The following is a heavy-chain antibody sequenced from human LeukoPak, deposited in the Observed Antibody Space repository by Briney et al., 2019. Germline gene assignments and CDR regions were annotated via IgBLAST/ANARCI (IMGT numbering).Heavy chain of an antibody. V-gene: IGHV4-61*02. D-gene: IGHD6-19*01. Sequence: SETLSLTCTVSGGSISSGSYYWSWIRQPAGKGLEWIGRIYTSGSTNYNPSLKSRVTISVDTSKNQFSLKLSSVTAADTAVYYCAGGIAVAVFDAFDIWGQGTMVTVSS. CDR3: AGGIAVAVFDAFDI. J-gene: IGHJ3*02. CDR1: GGSISSGSYY. CDR2: IYTSGST.